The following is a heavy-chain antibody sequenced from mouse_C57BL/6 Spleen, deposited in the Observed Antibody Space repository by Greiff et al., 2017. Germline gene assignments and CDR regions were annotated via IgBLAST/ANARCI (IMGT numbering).Heavy chain of an antibody. CDR1: GFSLTSYG. V-gene: IGHV2-6*03. Sequence: QVQLKQSGPGLVAPSPTVSITCTVSGFSLTSYGVHWVRQPPGKGLEWLVVIWSDGSKTYNSALNSRLGISKDNSKSQVFLKMNSHQSDDTAMYYCARAGGHYYAMDYWGQGTSVTVSS. J-gene: IGHJ4*01. CDR3: ARAGGHYYAMDY. CDR2: IWSDGSK.